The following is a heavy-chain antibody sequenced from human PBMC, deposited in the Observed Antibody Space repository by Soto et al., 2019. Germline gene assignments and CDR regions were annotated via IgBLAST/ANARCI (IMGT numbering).Heavy chain of an antibody. CDR2: INHSGST. CDR1: GGSFSGYY. D-gene: IGHD1-7*01. Sequence: PSETLSLTCAVYGGSFSGYYWSWIRQPPGKGLEWIGEINHSGSTYYNPSLKSRVTISLDKSENQFSLKVTSLTAADTAVYYCASRDPGTSVDYWGQGTLVTVS. V-gene: IGHV4-34*01. J-gene: IGHJ4*02. CDR3: ASRDPGTSVDY.